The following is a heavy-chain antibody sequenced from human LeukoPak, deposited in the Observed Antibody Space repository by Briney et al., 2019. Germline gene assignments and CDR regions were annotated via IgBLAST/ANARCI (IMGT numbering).Heavy chain of an antibody. J-gene: IGHJ3*02. V-gene: IGHV3-30-3*01. D-gene: IGHD1-7*01. CDR3: HITGTKGTLDAFDI. CDR1: GFTFSSYA. Sequence: GGSLRLSCAASGFTFSSYAMHWVRQAPGKGLEWVAVISYDGSNKYYADSVKGRFTISRDNSKNTPYLQMNSLRAEDTAVYYCHITGTKGTLDAFDIWGQGTMVTVSS. CDR2: ISYDGSNK.